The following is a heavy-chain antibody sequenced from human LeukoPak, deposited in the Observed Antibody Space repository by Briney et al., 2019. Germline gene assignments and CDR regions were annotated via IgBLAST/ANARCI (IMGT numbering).Heavy chain of an antibody. J-gene: IGHJ4*02. V-gene: IGHV4-59*13. Sequence: PSETLSLTCTVFGGSISNYFWSWIRQPPGKGLEWIGNIHHSGRTYYNPSVKSRVTISLDTSKNQFSLKLTSVTAADTAVYYCARVPEAVAETYYFDYWGQGTLVTVSS. D-gene: IGHD6-19*01. CDR3: ARVPEAVAETYYFDY. CDR2: IHHSGRT. CDR1: GGSISNYF.